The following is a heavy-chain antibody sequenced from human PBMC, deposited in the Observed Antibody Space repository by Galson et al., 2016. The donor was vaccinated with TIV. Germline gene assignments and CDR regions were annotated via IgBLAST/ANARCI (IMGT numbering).Heavy chain of an antibody. J-gene: IGHJ3*01. Sequence: LEWVAVISYDGSEKYYADSVRGRFTISRDNSNTVYLRMDSLRPEDTATFYCAKTYHSLNGNGYWLMAFDVWGQGTMVIVAS. CDR2: ISYDGSEK. CDR3: AKTYHSLNGNGYWLMAFDV. D-gene: IGHD2-15*01. V-gene: IGHV3-30*18.